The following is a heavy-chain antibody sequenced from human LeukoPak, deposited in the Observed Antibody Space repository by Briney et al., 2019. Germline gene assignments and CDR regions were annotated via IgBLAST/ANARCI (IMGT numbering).Heavy chain of an antibody. CDR1: GGSISSYS. J-gene: IGHJ5*02. D-gene: IGHD2-15*01. CDR3: ARSSGGWFDP. V-gene: IGHV4-59*01. Sequence: PSETLSLTCTVSGGSISSYSWSWIRQPPGKGLEWIGYTYYSGSTNYNPSLKSRVTISVDTSKNQFSLKLSSVTAADTAVYYCARSSGGWFDPWGQGTLVTVSS. CDR2: TYYSGST.